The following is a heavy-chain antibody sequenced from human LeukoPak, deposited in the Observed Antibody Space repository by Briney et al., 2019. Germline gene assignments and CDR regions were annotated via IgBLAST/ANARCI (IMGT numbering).Heavy chain of an antibody. CDR1: GGSISSYY. CDR3: ARGRPYHYDSSGYYPLFDY. J-gene: IGHJ4*02. CDR2: ISYSGST. V-gene: IGHV4-59*01. D-gene: IGHD3-22*01. Sequence: SETLSLTCTMSGGSISSYYWCWIRQPPGKELEWIGHISYSGSTNYNPSLRSRLTISVDTSKNQFSLKLDSMTAADTAVYYCARGRPYHYDSSGYYPLFDYWGQGTPVTVSS.